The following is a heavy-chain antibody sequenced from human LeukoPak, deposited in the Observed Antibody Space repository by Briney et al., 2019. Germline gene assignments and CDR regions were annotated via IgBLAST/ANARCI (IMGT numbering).Heavy chain of an antibody. J-gene: IGHJ5*02. CDR2: ISYDGSNK. D-gene: IGHD2-2*01. CDR1: GFTFSSYA. V-gene: IGHV3-30-3*01. CDR3: ARDLVVPAANRDWFDP. Sequence: GGSLRLSCAASGFTFSSYAMHWVRQAPGKGLGWVAVISYDGSNKYYADSVKGRFTISRDNSKNTLYLQMNSLRAEDTAVYYCARDLVVPAANRDWFDPWGQGTLVTVSS.